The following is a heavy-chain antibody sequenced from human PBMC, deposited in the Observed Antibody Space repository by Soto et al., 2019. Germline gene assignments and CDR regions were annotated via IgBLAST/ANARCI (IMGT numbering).Heavy chain of an antibody. V-gene: IGHV1-46*01. CDR3: ARGLGRGDY. D-gene: IGHD3-10*01. J-gene: IGHJ4*02. CDR1: AYTFTSYY. Sequence: QVQLVQSGAELKEPGASVKLSCKASAYTFTSYYIHWVRQAPGQGLEWIGIINPNGGSTNYAHNFTGRLTVTRDTSTATVYMELGALTSEAAAVYYSARGLGRGDYWGQGTLVTVSS. CDR2: INPNGGST.